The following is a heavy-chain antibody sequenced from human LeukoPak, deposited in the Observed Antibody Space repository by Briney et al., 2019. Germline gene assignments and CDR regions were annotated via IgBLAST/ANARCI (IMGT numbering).Heavy chain of an antibody. V-gene: IGHV3-48*03. CDR3: ARKLDY. CDR2: ISSSGTI. CDR1: GFTFSSYE. Sequence: PGGSLGLSCAASGFTFSSYEMNWVRQAPGKGLEWVSYISSSGTIYYADSVKGRFTISRDNAKNSLYLQMNSLRAEDTAVYYCARKLDYWGQGTLVTVSS. J-gene: IGHJ4*02.